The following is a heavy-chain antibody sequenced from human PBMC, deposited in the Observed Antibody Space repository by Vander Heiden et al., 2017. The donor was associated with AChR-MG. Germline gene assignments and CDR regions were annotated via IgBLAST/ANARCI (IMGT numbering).Heavy chain of an antibody. J-gene: IGHJ5*02. Sequence: QVQLQESGPGLVKPSQTLSLTFHASGASISSGDYYWSWIRQPPGTGLEWIGYIHHSGGSYYNPSLKSRLSINVDTSRNQFSLKLSSVTAADTAVYYCARVVAPTKTNWFDPWGQGTLVTVSS. CDR1: GASISSGDYY. CDR2: IHHSGGS. D-gene: IGHD2-8*01. V-gene: IGHV4-30-4*01. CDR3: ARVVAPTKTNWFDP.